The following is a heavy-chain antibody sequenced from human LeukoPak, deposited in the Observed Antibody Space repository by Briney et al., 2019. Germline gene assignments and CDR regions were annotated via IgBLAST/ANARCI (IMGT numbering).Heavy chain of an antibody. Sequence: SETLPLTCTVSGGSISSSSYYWGWIRQPPGKGLEWIGSIYYSGSTYYNPSLKSRVTISVDTSKNQFSLKLSSVTAADTAVYYCARQGDYSNCNWFDPWGQGTLVTVSS. D-gene: IGHD4-11*01. V-gene: IGHV4-39*07. J-gene: IGHJ5*02. CDR3: ARQGDYSNCNWFDP. CDR2: IYYSGST. CDR1: GGSISSSSYY.